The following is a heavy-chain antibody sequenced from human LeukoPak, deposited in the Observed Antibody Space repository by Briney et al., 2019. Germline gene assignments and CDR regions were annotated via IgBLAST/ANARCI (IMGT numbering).Heavy chain of an antibody. CDR1: GFTFSGCW. D-gene: IGHD4-11*01. J-gene: IGHJ4*02. Sequence: PGGSLRLSCAASGFTFSGCWMHWVRQAPGKGLVWVSRINTDGSSTGYADSVKGRFTISRDNAKNTLYLQMNSLRAEDTAVYYCARDSGAGNYDYWGQGTLVTVSS. CDR2: INTDGSST. V-gene: IGHV3-74*01. CDR3: ARDSGAGNYDY.